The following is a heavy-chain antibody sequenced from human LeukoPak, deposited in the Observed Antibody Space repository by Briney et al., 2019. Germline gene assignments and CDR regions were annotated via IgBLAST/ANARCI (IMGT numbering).Heavy chain of an antibody. J-gene: IGHJ4*02. CDR1: GGSFNAYA. V-gene: IGHV1-69*05. CDR3: ARGRDASMETAYDY. D-gene: IGHD5-18*01. CDR2: IIPIFGTS. Sequence: ASVKVSCKASGGSFNAYAISWVRQAPGQGLEWMGGIIPIFGTSNYAQKLQGRVTISTDESTSTAYMEVSSLRSEDTAIYYCARGRDASMETAYDYWGQGTLVTVSS.